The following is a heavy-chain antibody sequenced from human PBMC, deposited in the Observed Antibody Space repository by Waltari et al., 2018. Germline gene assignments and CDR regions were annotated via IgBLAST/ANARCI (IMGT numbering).Heavy chain of an antibody. V-gene: IGHV3-7*01. CDR1: GFTFSSYW. J-gene: IGHJ4*02. D-gene: IGHD1-26*01. Sequence: EVQLVESGGGLVQPGGSLRLSCAASGFTFSSYWMSWVRQAPGKGLEWVANIKQDGSEKYYVDSVKGRFTISRDNAKNSLYLQMNSLRAEDTAVYYCARVKGEWELLGDYWGQGTLVTVSS. CDR3: ARVKGEWELLGDY. CDR2: IKQDGSEK.